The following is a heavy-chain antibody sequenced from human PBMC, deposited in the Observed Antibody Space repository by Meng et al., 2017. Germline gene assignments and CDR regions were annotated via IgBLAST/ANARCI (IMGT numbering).Heavy chain of an antibody. J-gene: IGHJ4*02. CDR1: RLAFTAYY. D-gene: IGHD6-13*01. CDR2: ISSSGSTI. Sequence: QGQWVVFGGESISPGGCRQLDCAAYRLAFTAYYMSCIRQARDKGLEGVSYISSSGSTIYYADSVTGRFTISRDNAKTSLYLQMNSLRAEDTAVYYCARGGAAGPPDYWGQGTLVTVSS. CDR3: ARGGAAGPPDY. V-gene: IGHV3-11*01.